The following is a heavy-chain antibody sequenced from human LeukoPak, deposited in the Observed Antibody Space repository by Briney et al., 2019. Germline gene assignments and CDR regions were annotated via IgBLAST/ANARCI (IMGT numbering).Heavy chain of an antibody. D-gene: IGHD1-26*01. V-gene: IGHV1-2*02. CDR2: INSNSGAT. CDR1: GYTFTDYY. CDR3: ARGRDRGASTPLDY. J-gene: IGHJ4*02. Sequence: ASVKVSCKASGYTFTDYYMHWVRQAPGQGPEWMGWINSNSGATNYAQKFQGRVTMTRDTSISTVYMELSSLRSDDTAAYYCARGRDRGASTPLDYWGQGTLVTVSS.